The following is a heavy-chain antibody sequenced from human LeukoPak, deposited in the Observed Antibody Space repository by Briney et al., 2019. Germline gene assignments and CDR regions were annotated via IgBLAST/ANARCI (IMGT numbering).Heavy chain of an antibody. J-gene: IGHJ6*02. V-gene: IGHV3-9*01. CDR1: GFTFDDYA. Sequence: PGGSLRLSCAASGFTFDDYAMHWVRQAPGKGLEWVSGISWNSGSIGYADSVKARFTISRDNAKNSLYLQMNSLRAEDTALYYCAKDRSSGWYDYYYYGMDVWGQGTTVTVSS. CDR3: AKDRSSGWYDYYYYGMDV. D-gene: IGHD6-19*01. CDR2: ISWNSGSI.